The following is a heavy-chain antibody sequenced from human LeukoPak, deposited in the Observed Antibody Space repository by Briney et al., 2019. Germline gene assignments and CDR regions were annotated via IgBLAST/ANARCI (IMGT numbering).Heavy chain of an antibody. CDR2: IYYSGST. CDR3: ARHRGLLNIVGASAFDY. D-gene: IGHD1-26*01. V-gene: IGHV4-39*01. Sequence: SETLSLTCTVSGGSISSYYWGWIRQPPGKGLEWIGGIYYSGSTYYNPSLKSRVTISVDTSKNQFSLKLSSVTAADTAVYYCARHRGLLNIVGASAFDYWGQGTLVTVSS. J-gene: IGHJ4*02. CDR1: GGSISSYY.